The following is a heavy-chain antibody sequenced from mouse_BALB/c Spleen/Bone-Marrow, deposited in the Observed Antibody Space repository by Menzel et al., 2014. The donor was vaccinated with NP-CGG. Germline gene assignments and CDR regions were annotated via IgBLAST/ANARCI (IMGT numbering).Heavy chain of an antibody. CDR2: INPESSTT. CDR1: GFGFSSYW. Sequence: EVMLVESGGGLVQPGGSLKLSCAASGFGFSSYWMSWVRQAPGKGLEWIGVINPESSTTNYTPSLKDKFIISRDNAKNTLLMQMSKVRSEDAAIYYCARLGYYGYFVDWGQGTTLTVSS. CDR3: ARLGYYGYFVD. J-gene: IGHJ2*01. V-gene: IGHV4-1*02. D-gene: IGHD1-1*01.